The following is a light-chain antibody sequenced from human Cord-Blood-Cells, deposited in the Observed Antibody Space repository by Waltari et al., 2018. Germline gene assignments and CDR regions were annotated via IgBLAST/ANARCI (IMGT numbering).Light chain of an antibody. CDR3: CSYAGSYTLV. Sequence: QSALTQPRSVSGSPGQSVTIPCTGTSSAVGGYNYVSWYQQHPGKAPKLMIYDVSKWPSGVPDRFSGSKSGNTASLTISGLQAEDEADYYCCSYAGSYTLVFGGGTKLIVL. J-gene: IGLJ3*02. CDR2: DVS. CDR1: SSAVGGYNY. V-gene: IGLV2-11*01.